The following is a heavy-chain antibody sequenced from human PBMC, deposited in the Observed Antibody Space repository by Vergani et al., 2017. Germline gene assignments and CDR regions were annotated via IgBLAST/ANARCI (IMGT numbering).Heavy chain of an antibody. Sequence: QVQLQQWGAGLLKPSETLSLTCAVYGGSFSGYYWSWIRQPPGKGLEWIGEINHSGSTNYNPSLKSRVTISVDTSKNQFSLKLSSVTAADPAVYYCARVPRGYQLLSYCYYYYMDVWGKGTTVTVSS. V-gene: IGHV4-34*01. CDR1: GGSFSGYY. CDR3: ARVPRGYQLLSYCYYYYMDV. CDR2: INHSGST. J-gene: IGHJ6*03. D-gene: IGHD2-2*01.